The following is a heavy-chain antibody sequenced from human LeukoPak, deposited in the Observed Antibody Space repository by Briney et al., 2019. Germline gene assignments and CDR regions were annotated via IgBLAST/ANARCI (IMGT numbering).Heavy chain of an antibody. V-gene: IGHV3-7*01. CDR3: ARGGGSSS. D-gene: IGHD6-6*01. CDR2: IKPDGSAT. CDR1: GFSFSNFW. Sequence: GGSLRLSCAASGFSFSNFWMSWFRQAPGKGLEWVANIKPDGSATNYVDSVKGRFTISRDNAKNSLDLQMNSLRAEDTAVYYCARGGGSSSWGQGTLVTVSS. J-gene: IGHJ5*02.